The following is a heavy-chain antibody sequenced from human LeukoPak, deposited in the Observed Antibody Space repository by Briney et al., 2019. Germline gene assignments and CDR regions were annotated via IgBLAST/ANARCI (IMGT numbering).Heavy chain of an antibody. V-gene: IGHV3-49*04. J-gene: IGHJ4*02. Sequence: QPGRSLRLSCTTSGFTFGDYTISWVRQAPGKGLEWVGLFRSKIYGATTEYAASVRGRFTLSRDDSKSVAYLQMNSLKTEDTAVYYCTTDPVLFGAFRSYWGQGTLVTVSS. CDR2: FRSKIYGATT. CDR1: GFTFGDYT. D-gene: IGHD3-10*02. CDR3: TTDPVLFGAFRSY.